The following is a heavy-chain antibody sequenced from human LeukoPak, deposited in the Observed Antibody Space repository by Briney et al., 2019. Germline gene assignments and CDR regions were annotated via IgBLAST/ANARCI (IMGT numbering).Heavy chain of an antibody. V-gene: IGHV4-4*07. CDR1: GDSISNYY. Sequence: SETLSLTCTVSGDSISNYYWSWIRQPAGKGLEWIGRIYTSGSTNYNPSLKSRVTMSVDTSKNQFSLKLSSVTAADTAVYYCARGAYCSSTSCYYDAFDIWGQGTMVTVSS. D-gene: IGHD2-2*01. CDR2: IYTSGST. CDR3: ARGAYCSSTSCYYDAFDI. J-gene: IGHJ3*02.